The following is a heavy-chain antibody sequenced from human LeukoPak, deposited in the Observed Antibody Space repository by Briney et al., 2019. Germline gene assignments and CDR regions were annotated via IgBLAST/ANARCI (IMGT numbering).Heavy chain of an antibody. D-gene: IGHD4-17*01. CDR3: AREPLDYGDYGDY. V-gene: IGHV3-48*04. J-gene: IGHJ4*02. Sequence: GGSLRLSCAASGFTFSSYSMNWVRQAPGKGLEWVSYISSSSSTIYYADSVKGRFTISRDNAKNSLYLQMNSLRAEDTAVYYCAREPLDYGDYGDYWGQGTLVTVSS. CDR1: GFTFSSYS. CDR2: ISSSSSTI.